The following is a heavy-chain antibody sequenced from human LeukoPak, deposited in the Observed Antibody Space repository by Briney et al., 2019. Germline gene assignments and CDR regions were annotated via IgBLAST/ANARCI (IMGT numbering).Heavy chain of an antibody. V-gene: IGHV3-74*01. CDR2: INSDGSST. J-gene: IGHJ4*02. Sequence: PGGSLRLSCAASGFTFSSYWMHWVRQAPGKGLVWVSRINSDGSSTSYADSVKGRFTISRDNSKNTLYLQMNSLRAEDTAVYYCAKASTDTYYFDYWGQGTLVTVSS. CDR3: AKASTDTYYFDY. CDR1: GFTFSSYW. D-gene: IGHD3-16*01.